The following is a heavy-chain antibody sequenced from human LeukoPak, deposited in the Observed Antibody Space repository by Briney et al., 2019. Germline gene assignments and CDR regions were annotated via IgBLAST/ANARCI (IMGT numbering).Heavy chain of an antibody. CDR3: ARDKSYSSSWYNYYYYYYMDA. CDR1: GFTFSSYW. J-gene: IGHJ6*03. Sequence: GGSLRLSCAASGFTFSSYWMSWVRQAPGKGLEWVANIKQDGSEKYYVDSVKGRFTISRDNAKNSLYLQMNSLRAEDTAVYYCARDKSYSSSWYNYYYYYYMDAWGKGTTVTVSS. CDR2: IKQDGSEK. D-gene: IGHD6-13*01. V-gene: IGHV3-7*01.